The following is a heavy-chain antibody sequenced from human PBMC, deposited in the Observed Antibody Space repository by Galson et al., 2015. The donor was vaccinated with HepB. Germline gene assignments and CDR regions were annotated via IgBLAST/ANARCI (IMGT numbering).Heavy chain of an antibody. CDR1: GFTFSSCG. CDR2: VWYDGSNK. J-gene: IGHJ4*02. D-gene: IGHD3-16*01. Sequence: SLRLSCAASGFTFSSCGMHWVRQAPGKGLEWVAVVWYDGSNKYYADSVKGRFTISRDNSKNTLYLQMNSLRAEDTAVYYCARDLSWGSEGNYFDYWGQGTLVTVSS. CDR3: ARDLSWGSEGNYFDY. V-gene: IGHV3-33*01.